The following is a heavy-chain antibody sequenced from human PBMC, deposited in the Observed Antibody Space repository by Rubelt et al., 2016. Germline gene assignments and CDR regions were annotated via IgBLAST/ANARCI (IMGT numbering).Heavy chain of an antibody. Sequence: QVQLQQWGAGLLKPSETLSLTCAVYGGSFSGYYWSWIRQPPGKGLEWIGEINHSGSTNYNPSLKSRVTISVDTSKNQCSLKLSSVTAADTAVYYCAREVVVVVAARYNWFDPWGQGTLVTVSS. CDR2: INHSGST. CDR1: GGSFSGYY. D-gene: IGHD2-15*01. CDR3: AREVVVVVAARYNWFDP. V-gene: IGHV4-34*01. J-gene: IGHJ5*02.